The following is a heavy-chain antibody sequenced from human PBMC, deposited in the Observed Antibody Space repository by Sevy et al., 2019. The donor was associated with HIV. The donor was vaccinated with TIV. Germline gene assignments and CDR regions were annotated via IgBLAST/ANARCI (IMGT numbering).Heavy chain of an antibody. V-gene: IGHV3-43*01. D-gene: IGHD3-10*01. Sequence: GGSLRLSCAASGFTFDDYTMHWVRQVPGKGLEWVSLISWDAKKTDYADSVEGRFTVSRDNRKNSLYLQMNSLRSEDTALYFCAKDIPGYSGFDYWGQGTLVTVSS. CDR2: ISWDAKKT. J-gene: IGHJ4*02. CDR3: AKDIPGYSGFDY. CDR1: GFTFDDYT.